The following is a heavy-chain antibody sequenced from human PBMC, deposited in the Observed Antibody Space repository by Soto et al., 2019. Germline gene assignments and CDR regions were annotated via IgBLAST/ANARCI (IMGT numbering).Heavy chain of an antibody. Sequence: QVQLVQSGAEVKKPGSSVKVSCKASGGTFSTYAISWVRQAPGQGLEWMGGIIPIFGTADYAQKFQGRVTITADESTSTAYMELSSLRSEDTAVYYCASREHDVIGGNYYSAMDVWGQGTTVTVSS. D-gene: IGHD1-26*01. V-gene: IGHV1-69*12. J-gene: IGHJ6*02. CDR2: IIPIFGTA. CDR3: ASREHDVIGGNYYSAMDV. CDR1: GGTFSTYA.